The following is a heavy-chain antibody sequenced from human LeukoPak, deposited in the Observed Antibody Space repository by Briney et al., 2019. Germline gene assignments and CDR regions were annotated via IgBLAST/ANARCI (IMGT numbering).Heavy chain of an antibody. V-gene: IGHV3-53*04. CDR1: GFTVSTNC. D-gene: IGHD5-18*01. CDR3: ARIDTVMAYYFDL. CDR2: IYSGGTT. J-gene: IGHJ4*02. Sequence: GGSLRLSCAASGFTVSTNCMTWVRQAPGKGLEWVSTIYSGGTTYYADSVMGRFTISRHNSRNTLYLQMNSLRAEDTAVYYCARIDTVMAYYFDLWGQGTLVTVSS.